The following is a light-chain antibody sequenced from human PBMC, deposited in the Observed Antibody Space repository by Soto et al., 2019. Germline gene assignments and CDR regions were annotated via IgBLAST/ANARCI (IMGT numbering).Light chain of an antibody. CDR3: PQSCITLIP. Sequence: MYKSPATLSVTKGDRATIPCRASQSSSSWWAWYQQKPGKAPMLLIYAASSLQSGVPSRFSGSGSGTDFTLTISSLQPEDFATYYCPQSCITLIPFGQGRRL. V-gene: IGKV1-39*01. CDR2: AAS. CDR1: QSSSSW. J-gene: IGKJ5*01.